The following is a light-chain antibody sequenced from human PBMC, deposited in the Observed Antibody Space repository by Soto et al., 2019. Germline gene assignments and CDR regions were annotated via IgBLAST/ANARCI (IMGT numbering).Light chain of an antibody. CDR2: GAS. V-gene: IGKV3-15*01. J-gene: IGKJ4*01. CDR3: QEYNNWPALT. CDR1: QSVSSY. Sequence: EIVLTQSPASLSLSPGERATLSCRASQSVSSYLAWYQQKPGQAPRLLIYGASTRATGIPARFSGSGSGTEFTLTISSLQSEDFAVYYCQEYNNWPALTFGGGTTVDIK.